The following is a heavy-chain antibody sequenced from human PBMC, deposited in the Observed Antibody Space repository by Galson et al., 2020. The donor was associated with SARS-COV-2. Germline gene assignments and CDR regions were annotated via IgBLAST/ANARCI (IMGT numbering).Heavy chain of an antibody. V-gene: IGHV4-59*08. D-gene: IGHD1-26*01. Sequence: SETLSLTCTVSRGYISDYYWSWIRQSPGKGLEWIGYIYNTASSNTGTTKYNTSLNSRVTISLDTPNNQFSLKMTSLTAADTAIYYCAKLAEGRRSSEDYWGQGTLVTVSS. CDR2: IYNTASSNTGTT. CDR3: AKLAEGRRSSEDY. J-gene: IGHJ4*02. CDR1: RGYISDYY.